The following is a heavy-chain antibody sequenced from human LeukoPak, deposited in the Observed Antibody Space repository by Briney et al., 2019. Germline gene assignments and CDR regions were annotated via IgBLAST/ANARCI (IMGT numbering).Heavy chain of an antibody. D-gene: IGHD2-2*02. CDR2: ISISSTYI. V-gene: IGHV3-21*01. J-gene: IGHJ6*03. CDR3: ARDQEVPTGIFDYYYYYMDV. Sequence: GGSLRLSCAASGFTFSSYSMNWVRQAPGKGLEWVSSISISSTYIYYADSVKGRFTISRDNAKNSLYLQMNSLRAEDTAVYYCARDQEVPTGIFDYYYYYMDVWGKGTTVTVSS. CDR1: GFTFSSYS.